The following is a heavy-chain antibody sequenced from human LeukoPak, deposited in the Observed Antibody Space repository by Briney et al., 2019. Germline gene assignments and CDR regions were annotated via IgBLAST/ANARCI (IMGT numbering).Heavy chain of an antibody. CDR2: IYTSGST. CDR1: FHSNSRGSYY. D-gene: IGHD6-13*01. Sequence: SHTLALIQSFSFHSNSRGSYYGSSIRQPAGKVLEWIGRIYTSGSTSYNPSLKSRVTISVDTSKNQLALELSSVTAADPALYYCAREMGQQLAFYYYYCMDVWGKGTTVTVSS. V-gene: IGHV4-61*02. J-gene: IGHJ6*03. CDR3: AREMGQQLAFYYYYCMDV.